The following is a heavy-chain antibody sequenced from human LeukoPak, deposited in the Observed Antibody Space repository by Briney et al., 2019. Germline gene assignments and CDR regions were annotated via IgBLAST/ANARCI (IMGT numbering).Heavy chain of an antibody. D-gene: IGHD6-13*01. Sequence: PSVKVSSKASGGTFSSYAISWVRQAHRQGLEWMGWIIPIFGTANYAQKFQGRVTTTADKSTSTAYMELSSLRSEDTAVYYCARGTLSWDHYYYYGMDVWGKGTTVTVSS. J-gene: IGHJ6*04. CDR3: ARGTLSWDHYYYYGMDV. V-gene: IGHV1-69*06. CDR2: IIPIFGTA. CDR1: GGTFSSYA.